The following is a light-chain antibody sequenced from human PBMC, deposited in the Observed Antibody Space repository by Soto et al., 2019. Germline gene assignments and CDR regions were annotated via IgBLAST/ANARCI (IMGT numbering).Light chain of an antibody. CDR2: GAS. V-gene: IGKV3-20*01. CDR1: QSISSSY. J-gene: IGKJ3*01. Sequence: ESVLTQSPGTLSLSPGERATLSCRASQSISSSYLAWYQQKPGQAPRLLVYGASSRATGIPDRFSGSGSGTDFTLTISRLEPEDFAVYYCQQYGSSRFTFGPGTKVDIQ. CDR3: QQYGSSRFT.